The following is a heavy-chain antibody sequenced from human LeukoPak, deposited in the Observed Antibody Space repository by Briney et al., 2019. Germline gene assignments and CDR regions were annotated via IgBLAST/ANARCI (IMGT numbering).Heavy chain of an antibody. CDR2: TYHSGST. J-gene: IGHJ4*02. CDR1: GYSISSGYY. CDR3: ARAGYCSGGSCYYFDY. Sequence: SETLSLTCAVSGYSISSGYYWGWIRQPPGKGLEWIGSTYHSGSTYYNPSLKSRVTISVDTSKNQFSLKLSSVTAADTAVYYCARAGYCSGGSCYYFDYWGQGTLVTVSS. D-gene: IGHD2-15*01. V-gene: IGHV4-38-2*01.